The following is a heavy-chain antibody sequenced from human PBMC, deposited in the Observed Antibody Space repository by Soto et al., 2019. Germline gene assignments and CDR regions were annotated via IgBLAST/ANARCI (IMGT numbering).Heavy chain of an antibody. CDR2: ISAYNGNT. D-gene: IGHD4-17*01. CDR1: GYTFTSYG. CDR3: ARDGAPYGDYGFQYYYYGMDV. Sequence: QVQLVQSGAEVKKPGASVKVSCKASGYTFTSYGISWVRQAPGQGLEWMGWISAYNGNTNYAQKLQGRVTMTTDTSTXXAXRXXRSRRSDDTAVDYCARDGAPYGDYGFQYYYYGMDVWGQGTTVTVSS. V-gene: IGHV1-18*01. J-gene: IGHJ6*02.